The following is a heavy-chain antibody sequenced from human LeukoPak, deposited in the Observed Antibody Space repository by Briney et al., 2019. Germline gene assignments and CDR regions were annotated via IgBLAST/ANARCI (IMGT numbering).Heavy chain of an antibody. CDR1: GFTFSSYW. J-gene: IGHJ4*02. V-gene: IGHV3-7*01. CDR3: ARLRYSGSYLLFDY. Sequence: GGSLRLSCAASGFTFSSYWMSWVRQAPGKGLEWVANIKQDGSEKYYVDSVKGRFTISRDNAKNSPYLQMNSLRAEDTAVYYCARLRYSGSYLLFDYWGQGTLVTVSS. D-gene: IGHD1-26*01. CDR2: IKQDGSEK.